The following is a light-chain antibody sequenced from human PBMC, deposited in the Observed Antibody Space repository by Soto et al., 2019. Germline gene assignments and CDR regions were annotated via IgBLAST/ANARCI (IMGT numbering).Light chain of an antibody. J-gene: IGLJ1*01. V-gene: IGLV2-8*01. CDR3: SSHGGANNFYI. CDR2: EVT. CDR1: SSDVGAYNY. Sequence: QSALAQPPSASESPGQSVTISCTGTSSDVGAYNYVSWYQQHPGKVPKPIIYEVTKRPSGVPDRFSASKSGNTASLTVSGLQAEDEADYYCSSHGGANNFYIFGTGTKVTVL.